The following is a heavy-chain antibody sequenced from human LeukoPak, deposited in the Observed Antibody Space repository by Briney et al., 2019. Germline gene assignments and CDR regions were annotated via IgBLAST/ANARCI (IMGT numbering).Heavy chain of an antibody. CDR1: GGTFSSYA. CDR3: ASMVSYYYDSSVYYLSYYFDY. Sequence: SVKVSCKASGGTFSSYAISWVRQAPGQGLEWMGGIIPIFGTANYAQKFQGRVTITADKSTSTAYMELSSLRSEDTAVYYCASMVSYYYDSSVYYLSYYFDYWGQGTLVTVSS. J-gene: IGHJ4*02. CDR2: IIPIFGTA. V-gene: IGHV1-69*06. D-gene: IGHD3-22*01.